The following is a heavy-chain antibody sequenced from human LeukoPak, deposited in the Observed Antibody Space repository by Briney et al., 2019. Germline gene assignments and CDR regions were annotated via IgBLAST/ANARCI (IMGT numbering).Heavy chain of an antibody. CDR2: ISSSGSTI. V-gene: IGHV3-11*04. CDR3: ARDRSGSYDFDY. J-gene: IGHJ4*02. CDR1: GFTFSDYY. Sequence: GGSLRLSCAASGFTFSDYYMSWIRQAPGKGLEWISYISSSGSTIYYADSVKGRFTISRDNSKNTLYLQMNSLRAEDTAVYYCARDRSGSYDFDYWGQGTLVTVSS. D-gene: IGHD3-10*01.